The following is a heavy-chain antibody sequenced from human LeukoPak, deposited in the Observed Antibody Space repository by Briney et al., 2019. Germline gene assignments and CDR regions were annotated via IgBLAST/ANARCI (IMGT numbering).Heavy chain of an antibody. J-gene: IGHJ6*02. CDR3: ARRRVVPAAILSYYYYGMDV. CDR2: IYYGGST. V-gene: IGHV4-39*01. CDR1: GGSTSSSSYY. D-gene: IGHD2-2*02. Sequence: SETLSLTCTVSGGSTSSSSYYWGWIRQPPGKGLEWIGSIYYGGSTYYNPSLKSRVTISVDTSKNQFSLKLSSVTAADTAVYYCARRRVVPAAILSYYYYGMDVWGQGTAVTVSS.